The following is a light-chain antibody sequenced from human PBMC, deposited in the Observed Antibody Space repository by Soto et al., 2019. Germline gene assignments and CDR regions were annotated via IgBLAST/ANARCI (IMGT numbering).Light chain of an antibody. CDR2: GAS. J-gene: IGKJ1*01. Sequence: EIVLTQSPGTLSLSPGERATLSCRASQSVSSSYLAWYQQKPGQPPRLLIYGASSRATGIPDRFSGSGSGTDFTLTISRLEPEDFATYYCQHYNSYSEAFGQGTKVELK. CDR1: QSVSSSY. CDR3: QHYNSYSEA. V-gene: IGKV3-20*01.